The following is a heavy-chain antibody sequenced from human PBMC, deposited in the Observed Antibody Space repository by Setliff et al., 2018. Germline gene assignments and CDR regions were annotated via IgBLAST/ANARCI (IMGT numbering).Heavy chain of an antibody. Sequence: SLKISCAAPGPTFSRYSMNWVRQAPGKGLEWISYISSSNSGMYYADSVKGRFTISRDSAKNSVYLQMNSLRAEDTAVYYCARGIGTLDISRYFDYWGQGTLVTVSS. CDR3: ARGIGTLDISRYFDY. V-gene: IGHV3-48*01. CDR1: GPTFSRYS. J-gene: IGHJ4*02. CDR2: ISSSNSGM. D-gene: IGHD5-12*01.